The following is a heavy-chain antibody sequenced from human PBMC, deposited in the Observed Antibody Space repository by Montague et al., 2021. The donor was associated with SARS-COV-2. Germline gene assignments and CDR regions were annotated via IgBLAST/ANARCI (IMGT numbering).Heavy chain of an antibody. Sequence: SETLSLTCTVSGGSISSYYWSWIRRPAGKGLEWIGRIYTSGSTNYNPSLKSRVTMSVDTSKNQFYQKLSSVTAADTAVYYWSREPVERGHQLLWEGYYYYGMDVWGQGTTVTVSS. V-gene: IGHV4-4*07. CDR3: SREPVERGHQLLWEGYYYYGMDV. CDR2: IYTSGST. CDR1: GGSISSYY. J-gene: IGHJ6*02. D-gene: IGHD2-2*01.